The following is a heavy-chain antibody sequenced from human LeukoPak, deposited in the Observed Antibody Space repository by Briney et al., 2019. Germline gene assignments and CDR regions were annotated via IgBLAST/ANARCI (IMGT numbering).Heavy chain of an antibody. V-gene: IGHV4-39*01. J-gene: IGHJ4*02. CDR1: GGSISTNSNF. CDR3: ARHKSGNYPPYFFDY. D-gene: IGHD1-26*01. CDR2: ISYSGRS. Sequence: SETLSLTCTVSGGSISTNSNFWGWIRQPPGKGLEWIGSISYSGRSYYSPSLKSRVTISIDTSKSQFSLTLSSVTAADTAMYYYARHKSGNYPPYFFDYWGLGTLVTVSS.